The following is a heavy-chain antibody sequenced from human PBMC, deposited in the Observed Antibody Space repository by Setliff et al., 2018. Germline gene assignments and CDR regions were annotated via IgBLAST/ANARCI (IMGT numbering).Heavy chain of an antibody. D-gene: IGHD2-15*01. CDR1: GGSFSGYY. Sequence: SETLSLTCAVYGGSFSGYYWSWIRQPPGKGLEWIGEINHSGSTNYNQSLKSRVTLSVDTSKNQFSLQLTSVTAADSAIYYCARGGGSVLPNYYYFNYMDVWGKGTTVTVS. J-gene: IGHJ6*03. CDR3: ARGGGSVLPNYYYFNYMDV. CDR2: INHSGST. V-gene: IGHV4-34*01.